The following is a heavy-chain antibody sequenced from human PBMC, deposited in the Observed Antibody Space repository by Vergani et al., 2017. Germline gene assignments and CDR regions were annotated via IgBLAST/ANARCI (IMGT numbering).Heavy chain of an antibody. CDR3: AKVGSSSSGNYYYYMDV. CDR1: GFTFSSYA. Sequence: EVQLLESGGGLVQPGGSLRLSCAASGFTFSSYAMSWVRQARGKGLEWVSAISGSGGSTDYADSVKGRFPISRDNSKNTLYLQMNSLRAADTAVYYCAKVGSSSSGNYYYYMDVWGKGTTVTVSS. CDR2: ISGSGGST. V-gene: IGHV3-23*01. J-gene: IGHJ6*03. D-gene: IGHD6-6*01.